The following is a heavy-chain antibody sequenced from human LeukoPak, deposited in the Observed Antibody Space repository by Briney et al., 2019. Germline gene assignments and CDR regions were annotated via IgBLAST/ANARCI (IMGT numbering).Heavy chain of an antibody. CDR3: AKGLHTSSWYGNWFDP. CDR2: ISSDGSKE. CDR1: GFSFSTFA. D-gene: IGHD2-15*01. Sequence: GGSLRLSCGASGFSFSTFAMHWVRQTPDKGLVWVAVISSDGSKEIYADTVKGRFTISRDNSKNTLYLRMNNLTPEDTAVYYCAKGLHTSSWYGNWFDPWGQGTLVTVSS. V-gene: IGHV3-30*18. J-gene: IGHJ5*02.